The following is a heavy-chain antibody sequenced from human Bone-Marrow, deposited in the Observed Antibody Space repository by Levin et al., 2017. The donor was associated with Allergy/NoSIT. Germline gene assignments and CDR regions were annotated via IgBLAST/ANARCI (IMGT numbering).Heavy chain of an antibody. V-gene: IGHV4-59*01. CDR1: GGSISSYY. D-gene: IGHD4-17*01. J-gene: IGHJ4*02. CDR3: ARDYGDYVIDY. Sequence: SQTLSLTCTVSGGSISSYYWSWIRQPPGKGLEWIGYIYYSGSTNYNPSLKSRVTISVDTSKNQFSLKLSSVTAADTAVYYCARDYGDYVIDYWGQGTLVTVSS. CDR2: IYYSGST.